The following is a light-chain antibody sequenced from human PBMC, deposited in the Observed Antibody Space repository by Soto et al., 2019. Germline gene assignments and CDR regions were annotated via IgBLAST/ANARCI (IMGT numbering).Light chain of an antibody. CDR1: HSVDSTY. V-gene: IGKV3-20*01. CDR2: GAY. CDR3: QRLGAT. Sequence: SVLTQSPGTLPLSPGERATLSGRASHSVDSTYLAWYQQKPDQSPRLLIFGAYTRASGIPGRFRGSGSGTEFTLTISGLAPEDSAAYYCQRLGATFGPGTKVDIK. J-gene: IGKJ1*01.